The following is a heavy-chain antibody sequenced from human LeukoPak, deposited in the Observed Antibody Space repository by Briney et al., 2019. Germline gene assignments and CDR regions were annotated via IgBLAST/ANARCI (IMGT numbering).Heavy chain of an antibody. CDR3: AKAVVGVAAIAY. CDR1: GFTFNSYG. V-gene: IGHV3-23*01. D-gene: IGHD2-15*01. CDR2: SSGGGGGT. Sequence: GGSLRLSCAASGFTFNSYGMSWVRQAPGKGLEWVSASSGGGGGTYYAASVKGRFTISRDNSKNTLYLQMNSLRAEDTAVYYCAKAVVGVAAIAYWGQGTLVTVSS. J-gene: IGHJ4*02.